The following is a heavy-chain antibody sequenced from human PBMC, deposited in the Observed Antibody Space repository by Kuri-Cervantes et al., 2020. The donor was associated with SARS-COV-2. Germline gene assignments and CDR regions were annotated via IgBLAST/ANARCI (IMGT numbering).Heavy chain of an antibody. Sequence: SETLSLTCTVSGGSISSYYWSWIRQPPGKGLEWIGYIYYSGSTNYNPSLKSRVTISVDTSKNQFSLKLSSVTAADTAVYYCARGYSSSSDYGYWGQGTLVTVSS. J-gene: IGHJ4*02. V-gene: IGHV4-59*01. CDR3: ARGYSSSSDYGY. D-gene: IGHD6-6*01. CDR2: IYYSGST. CDR1: GGSISSYY.